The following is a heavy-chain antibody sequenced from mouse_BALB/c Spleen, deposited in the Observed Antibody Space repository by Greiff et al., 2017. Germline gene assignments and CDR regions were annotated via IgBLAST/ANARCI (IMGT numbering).Heavy chain of an antibody. CDR3: ARVPYYGSSYWYFDV. CDR2: IWAGGST. D-gene: IGHD1-1*01. V-gene: IGHV2-9*02. Sequence: QVQLKESGPGLVAPSQSLSITCTVSGFSLTSYGVHWVRQPPGKGLEWLGVIWAGGSTNYNSALMSRLSISKDNSKSQVFLKMNSLQTDDTAMYYCARVPYYGSSYWYFDVWGAGTTVTVSS. J-gene: IGHJ1*01. CDR1: GFSLTSYG.